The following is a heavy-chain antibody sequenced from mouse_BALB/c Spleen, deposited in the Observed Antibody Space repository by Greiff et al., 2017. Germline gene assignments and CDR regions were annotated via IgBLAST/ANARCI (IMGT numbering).Heavy chain of an antibody. CDR3: ARDRPYGNYGFDY. J-gene: IGHJ2*01. CDR1: GFSLTSYG. CDR2: IWAGGST. D-gene: IGHD2-1*01. V-gene: IGHV2-9*02. Sequence: VKLVESGPGLVAPSQSLSITCTVSGFSLTSYGVHWVRQPPGKGLEWLGVIWAGGSTNYNSALMSRLSISKDNSKSQVFLKMNSLQTDDTAMYYCARDRPYGNYGFDYWGQGTTLTVSS.